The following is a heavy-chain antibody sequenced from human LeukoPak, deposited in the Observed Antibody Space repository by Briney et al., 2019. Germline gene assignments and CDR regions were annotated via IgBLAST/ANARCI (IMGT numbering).Heavy chain of an antibody. J-gene: IGHJ3*02. CDR1: GFTFDDYG. Sequence: GGSLRLSCAASGFTFDDYGMSWVRKAPGKGLEWVSGINWNGGSTGYADSVEGRFTISRDNAKNSLYLQMSSLRPEDTAVYSRATVGGSGIYFAIDICGQGELVTVSS. V-gene: IGHV3-20*04. CDR3: ATVGGSGIYFAIDI. CDR2: INWNGGST. D-gene: IGHD1-26*01.